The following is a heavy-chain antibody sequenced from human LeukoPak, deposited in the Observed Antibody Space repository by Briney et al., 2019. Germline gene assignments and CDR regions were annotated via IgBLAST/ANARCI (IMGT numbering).Heavy chain of an antibody. D-gene: IGHD2-15*01. J-gene: IGHJ6*02. CDR2: IYYSGST. Sequence: SETLSLTCTVSGGSISSSSYYWGWIRQPPGKGLEWIGSIYYSGSTYYNPSLKSRVTISVDTSKNQFSLKLSSVTAADTAVYYCARDPGEIVVVVAATTYYYYYGMDVWGQGTTVTVSS. CDR1: GGSISSSSYY. CDR3: ARDPGEIVVVVAATTYYYYYGMDV. V-gene: IGHV4-39*02.